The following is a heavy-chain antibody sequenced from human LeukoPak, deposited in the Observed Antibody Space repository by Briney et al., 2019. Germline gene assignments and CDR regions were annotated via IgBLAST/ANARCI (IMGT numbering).Heavy chain of an antibody. CDR1: GGSFSGYY. D-gene: IGHD3-10*01. J-gene: IGHJ3*02. V-gene: IGHV4-34*01. CDR3: ARTYGSGSYYIAAFDI. Sequence: SETLSLTCAVYGGSFSGYYWSWLRQPPGKGLEWIGEINHSGSTNYNPSLKSRVTISVDTSKNQFSLKLSSVTAADTAVYYCARTYGSGSYYIAAFDIWGQGTMVTVSS. CDR2: INHSGST.